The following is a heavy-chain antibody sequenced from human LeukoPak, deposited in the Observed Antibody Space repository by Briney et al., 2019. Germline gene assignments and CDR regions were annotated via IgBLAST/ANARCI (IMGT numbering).Heavy chain of an antibody. CDR2: INHSGST. CDR3: ARGLEPEQTSARGLRGWFDP. J-gene: IGHJ5*02. V-gene: IGHV4-34*01. D-gene: IGHD4-17*01. Sequence: SETLSLTCAVYGGSFSGYYWSWIRQPPGKGLEWIGEINHSGSTNYNPSLKSRVTISIDTSKNQFSLKLSSVTAADTAVYYCARGLEPEQTSARGLRGWFDPWGQGTLVTVSS. CDR1: GGSFSGYY.